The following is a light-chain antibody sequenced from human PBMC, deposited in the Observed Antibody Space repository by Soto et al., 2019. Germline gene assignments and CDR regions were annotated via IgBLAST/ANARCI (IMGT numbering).Light chain of an antibody. J-gene: IGLJ1*01. CDR2: DVS. CDR3: SSYTSSSTGV. V-gene: IGLV2-14*01. CDR1: SSDVGGYNY. Sequence: QSVLTQPASVSGSPGQSITISCTGTSSDVGGYNYVSWYQQHPGRAPKLMIYDVSNRPSGVSNRFSGFKSGNTASLTISGLQCEDEADYYCSSYTSSSTGVFGTGTKVTVL.